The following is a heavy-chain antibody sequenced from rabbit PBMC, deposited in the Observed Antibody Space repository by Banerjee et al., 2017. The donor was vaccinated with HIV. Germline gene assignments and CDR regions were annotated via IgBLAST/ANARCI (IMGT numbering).Heavy chain of an antibody. V-gene: IGHV1S45*01. CDR2: IATGSSGI. Sequence: QEQLEESGGDLVKPGASLTLTCTTSGLDFSSSDWICWVRQAPGKGLEWIGCIATGSSGIFYASWAKGRFTISKASPTTVTLQMTSLTAADTATYFCARGYHSNGVYPHAFDTWGPGTLVTVS. D-gene: IGHD2-1*01. CDR1: GLDFSSSDW. J-gene: IGHJ2*01. CDR3: ARGYHSNGVYPHAFDT.